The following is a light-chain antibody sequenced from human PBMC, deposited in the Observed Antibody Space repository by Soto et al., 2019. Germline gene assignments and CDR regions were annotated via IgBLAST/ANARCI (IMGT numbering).Light chain of an antibody. V-gene: IGKV1-5*03. CDR3: QQYNTYCN. CDR1: QSISSW. Sequence: DIQMTQSPSSLSASTGHRVPITCRASQSISSWLAWYQQKPGKAPKLLIYKASSLESGVPSRFSGSGSGTEFTLTISSLQPDDFATYHCQQYNTYCNFAQGNKVDIK. CDR2: KAS. J-gene: IGKJ2*02.